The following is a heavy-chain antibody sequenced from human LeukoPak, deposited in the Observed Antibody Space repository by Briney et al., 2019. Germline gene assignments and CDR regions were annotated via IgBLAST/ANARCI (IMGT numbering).Heavy chain of an antibody. CDR2: INPNSGGT. CDR3: ARAVHCSSTSCYDY. D-gene: IGHD2-2*01. Sequence: ASVKVSCKASGYTFTGYYMHWVRQAPGQGLEWMGWINPNSGGTNYAQKFQGRVTMTRDTSISTAYMELSRLRSDDTAVYYCARAVHCSSTSCYDYWGQGTLVTVSS. V-gene: IGHV1-2*02. J-gene: IGHJ4*02. CDR1: GYTFTGYY.